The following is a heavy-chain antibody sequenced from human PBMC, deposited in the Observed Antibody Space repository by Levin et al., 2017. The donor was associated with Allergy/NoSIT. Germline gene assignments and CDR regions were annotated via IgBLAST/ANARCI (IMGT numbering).Heavy chain of an antibody. CDR1: GGSFSGDY. J-gene: IGHJ4*02. D-gene: IGHD5-18*01. CDR2: INHSGTT. Sequence: KSSETLSLTCAVYGGSFSGDYWSWIRQPPGKRLEWIGEINHSGTTSYNPSLERRLTISLDTSKNLLSLKVSSVTAADTAVYYCARRKRTEYTYGYGFYFDNWGQGTLVTVSS. CDR3: ARRKRTEYTYGYGFYFDN. V-gene: IGHV4-34*01.